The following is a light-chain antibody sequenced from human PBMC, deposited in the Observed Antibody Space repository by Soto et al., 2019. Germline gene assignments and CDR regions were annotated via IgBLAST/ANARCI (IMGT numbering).Light chain of an antibody. V-gene: IGKV3-15*01. CDR3: KQYKEWPPFT. J-gene: IGKJ5*01. CDR1: QSVSNN. CDR2: GAS. Sequence: EIVIAQVSGPLCVSPGETTTLSWRASQSVSNNVAWYQQKPGQAPRLLILGASTRATGIPARFSGSGSGTEFTLSISSLQSEDFAVYYCKQYKEWPPFTFGQGTRLEIK.